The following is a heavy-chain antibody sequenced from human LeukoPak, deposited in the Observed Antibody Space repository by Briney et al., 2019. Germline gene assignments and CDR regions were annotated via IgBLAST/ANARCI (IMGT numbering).Heavy chain of an antibody. CDR2: ISSSSSTI. D-gene: IGHD6-13*01. V-gene: IGHV3-48*04. CDR3: ARDRRSLGSSWSRRLPTWFDP. J-gene: IGHJ5*02. CDR1: GFTFSSYS. Sequence: GGSLRLSCAASGFTFSSYSMNWVRQAPGKGLEWVSYISSSSSTIYYADSVKGRFTISRDNAKNSLYLQMNSLRAEDTAVYYCARDRRSLGSSWSRRLPTWFDPWGQGTLVTVSS.